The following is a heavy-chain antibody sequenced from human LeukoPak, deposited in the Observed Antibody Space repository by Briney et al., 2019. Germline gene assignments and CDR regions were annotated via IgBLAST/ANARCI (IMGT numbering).Heavy chain of an antibody. CDR1: GFTFSSYG. D-gene: IGHD4-17*01. CDR2: ISYDGSNK. V-gene: IGHV3-30*18. Sequence: GRSLRLSCAASGFTFSSYGMHWVRQAPGKGLEWVAVISYDGSNKYYADSVKGRFTISRDNSKNTLYLQMNGLRAEDTAVYYCAKDLGRSVTSYYYYYGMDVWGQGTTVTVSS. J-gene: IGHJ6*02. CDR3: AKDLGRSVTSYYYYYGMDV.